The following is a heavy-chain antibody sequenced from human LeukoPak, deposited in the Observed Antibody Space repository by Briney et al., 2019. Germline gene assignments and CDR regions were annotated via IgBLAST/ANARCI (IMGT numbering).Heavy chain of an antibody. CDR1: GFTFSSYA. Sequence: GGSLRLSCAASGFTFSSYAMSCVRQAPGKGLEWVSAISGSGGSTYYADSVKGRFTISRDNSKNTLYLQMNSLRAEDTAVYYCAKDLRGRRYQLLRGGLYYYYGMDVWGQGTTVTVSS. J-gene: IGHJ6*02. D-gene: IGHD2-2*01. CDR2: ISGSGGST. V-gene: IGHV3-23*01. CDR3: AKDLRGRRYQLLRGGLYYYYGMDV.